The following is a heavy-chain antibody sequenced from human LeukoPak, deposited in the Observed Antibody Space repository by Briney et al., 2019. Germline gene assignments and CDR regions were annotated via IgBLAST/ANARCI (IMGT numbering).Heavy chain of an antibody. CDR2: ISAYNGNT. J-gene: IGHJ3*02. V-gene: IGHV1-18*04. CDR3: AGVKGAYYYDSSGYYWDAFDI. CDR1: GYTFTGYY. D-gene: IGHD3-22*01. Sequence: ASVKVSCKASGYTFTGYYLHWVRQAPGQGLEWMGWISAYNGNTNYAQKLQGRVTMTTDTSTSTAYMELRSLRSDDTAVYYCAGVKGAYYYDSSGYYWDAFDIWGQGTMVTVSS.